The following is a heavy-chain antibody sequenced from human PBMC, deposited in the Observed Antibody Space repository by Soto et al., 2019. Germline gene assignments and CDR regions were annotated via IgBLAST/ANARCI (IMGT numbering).Heavy chain of an antibody. CDR3: SRDPPPPDY. CDR1: GYTFASYA. V-gene: IGHV1-18*01. CDR2: ISAYNGNT. J-gene: IGHJ4*02. Sequence: HVQLVQSGAEVKKPGASVKVSCKASGYTFASYAISWMRQAPGQGLEWMGWISAYNGNTNYAQKLPGRVTMTTDTSMSTAYLVLRRLRSDDTSVYYCSRDPPPPDYWGQGTLVTVSS.